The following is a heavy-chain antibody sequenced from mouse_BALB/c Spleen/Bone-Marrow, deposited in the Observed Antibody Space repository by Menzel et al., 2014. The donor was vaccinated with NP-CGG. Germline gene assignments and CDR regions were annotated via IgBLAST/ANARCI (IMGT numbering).Heavy chain of an antibody. CDR3: ARDSFLITRALDY. CDR1: GLSLTGYG. Sequence: VQLQQSGPGLVAPSQSLSITCTVSGLSLTGYGVSWVRQPPGKGLEWLGMIWGDGSTDYNSALKSRLSINKDNSKSQVFLKMNSLQTDDTARYYCARDSFLITRALDYWGQGTSVTVSS. J-gene: IGHJ4*01. D-gene: IGHD2-4*01. CDR2: IWGDGST. V-gene: IGHV2-6-7*01.